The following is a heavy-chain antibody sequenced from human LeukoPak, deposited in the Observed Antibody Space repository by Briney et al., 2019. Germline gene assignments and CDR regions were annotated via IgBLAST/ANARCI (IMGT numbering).Heavy chain of an antibody. Sequence: GGSLRLSCAASGFTFSSYSMNWVRRAPGKGLEWVSYISSSSSTIYYADSVKGRFTISRDNAKNSLYLKMNSLRAEDTAAYYCARVRRWFDYWGQGTLVTVSS. D-gene: IGHD4-23*01. CDR2: ISSSSSTI. J-gene: IGHJ4*02. CDR3: ARVRRWFDY. V-gene: IGHV3-48*01. CDR1: GFTFSSYS.